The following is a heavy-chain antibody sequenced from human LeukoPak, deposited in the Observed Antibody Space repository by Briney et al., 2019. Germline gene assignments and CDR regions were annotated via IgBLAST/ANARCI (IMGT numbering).Heavy chain of an antibody. Sequence: SETLSLTCAVYGGSFSDYYWSGIRQPPGKGLEWIGGINHSGSTNYNPSLKSRVTISVDTSKNQFSLKLSSVTAADTAVYYCARGTQQLHWFDPWGQGTLVTV. D-gene: IGHD6-13*01. CDR3: ARGTQQLHWFDP. CDR1: GGSFSDYY. J-gene: IGHJ5*02. CDR2: INHSGST. V-gene: IGHV4-34*01.